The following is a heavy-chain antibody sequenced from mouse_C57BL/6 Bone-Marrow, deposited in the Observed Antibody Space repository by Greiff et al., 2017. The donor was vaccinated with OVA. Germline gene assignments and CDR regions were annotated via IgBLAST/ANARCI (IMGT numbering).Heavy chain of an antibody. Sequence: EVKLVESGGGLVKPGWSLKLSCAASGFTFSDYGMHWVRQAPEKGLEWVAYISSGSSTIYYADTVKGRFTISRDNAKNTLFLQMTSLRSEDTAMYYCAEDGYYWFAYWGQGTLVTVSA. J-gene: IGHJ3*01. CDR1: GFTFSDYG. CDR2: ISSGSSTI. CDR3: AEDGYYWFAY. V-gene: IGHV5-17*01. D-gene: IGHD2-3*01.